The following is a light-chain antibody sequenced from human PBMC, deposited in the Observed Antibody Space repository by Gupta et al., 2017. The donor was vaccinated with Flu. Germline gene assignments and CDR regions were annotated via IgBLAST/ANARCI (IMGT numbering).Light chain of an antibody. J-gene: IGKJ3*01. V-gene: IGKV3-11*01. CDR3: QQYSNWPPET. CDR1: QSVKSY. Sequence: DIVLLQSPATLSLSPGERATLSCRASQSVKSYLAWYKQRPGQAPRLLIYDASNRATGVPARFSGSGFGKDFTLTISSREPEDFAIYYCQQYSNWPPETFGHGTKVDIK. CDR2: DAS.